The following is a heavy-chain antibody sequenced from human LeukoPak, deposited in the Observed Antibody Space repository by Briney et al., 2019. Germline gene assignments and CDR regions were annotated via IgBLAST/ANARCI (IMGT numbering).Heavy chain of an antibody. V-gene: IGHV4-34*01. Sequence: SETLSLTCAVYGGSFSGYYWSWIRQPPGKGLEWIGEINHSGSTNYNPSLKSRVTISVDTSKNQFSLRLSSVTAADTAVYYCARSGLGYCSGDSCYHDAFDIWGQGTMVTVSS. CDR1: GGSFSGYY. CDR2: INHSGST. CDR3: ARSGLGYCSGDSCYHDAFDI. D-gene: IGHD2-15*01. J-gene: IGHJ3*02.